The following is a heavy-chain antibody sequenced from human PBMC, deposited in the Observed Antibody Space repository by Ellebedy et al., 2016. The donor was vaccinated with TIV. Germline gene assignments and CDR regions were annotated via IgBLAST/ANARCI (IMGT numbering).Heavy chain of an antibody. CDR1: GFTFSSYA. CDR3: ARGNYGDYVVDYYGMDV. J-gene: IGHJ6*02. CDR2: ISNNGGIS. V-gene: IGHV3-64*01. D-gene: IGHD4-17*01. Sequence: PGGSLRLSCAASGFTFSSYAMHWVRQAPGKGLEYVSGISNNGGISYYANSVKGRFTISRDNSKNTLFLQMGSLRAEDMALYYCARGNYGDYVVDYYGMDVWGQGTTVTVSS.